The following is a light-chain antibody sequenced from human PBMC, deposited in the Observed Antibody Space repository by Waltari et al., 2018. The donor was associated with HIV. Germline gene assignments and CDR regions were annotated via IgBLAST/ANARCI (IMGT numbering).Light chain of an antibody. CDR1: QNISTW. J-gene: IGKJ2*03. CDR3: QEYKTYSLYS. Sequence: DIQMTQSPSTLSSSVGDRVSITCRASQNISTWLAWYQQKPGKAPKLLIYKASTLESEVPSRCSGSGSGTEFTLTISSLQPDDFATYYCQEYKTYSLYSFGQGTKLEIK. V-gene: IGKV1-5*03. CDR2: KAS.